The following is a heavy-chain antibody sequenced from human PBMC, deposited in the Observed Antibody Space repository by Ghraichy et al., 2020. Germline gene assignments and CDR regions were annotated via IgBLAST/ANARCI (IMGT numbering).Heavy chain of an antibody. J-gene: IGHJ2*01. D-gene: IGHD7-27*01. CDR1: GGSISSYY. Sequence: SETLSLTCTVSGGSISSYYWSWIRQPPGKGLEWIGYIYYSGSTNYNPSLKSRVTISVDTSKNQFSLKLSSVTAADTAVYYCASLSGKKGKLGPFDLWGRGTLVTVSS. CDR3: ASLSGKKGKLGPFDL. CDR2: IYYSGST. V-gene: IGHV4-59*08.